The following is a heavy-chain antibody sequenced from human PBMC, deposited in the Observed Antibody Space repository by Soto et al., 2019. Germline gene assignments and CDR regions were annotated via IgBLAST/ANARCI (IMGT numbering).Heavy chain of an antibody. CDR3: ARRQQLVPDYYYYYMDV. V-gene: IGHV3-20*01. Sequence: GGSLRLSCAASGFTFDDYGMSWVRQAPGKGLEWVSGINWNGGSTGYAYSVKGRFTTSRDNAKNSLYLQRNSLGAEDTALYHCARRQQLVPDYYYYYMDVWGKGTTVTVSS. D-gene: IGHD6-13*01. CDR2: INWNGGST. J-gene: IGHJ6*03. CDR1: GFTFDDYG.